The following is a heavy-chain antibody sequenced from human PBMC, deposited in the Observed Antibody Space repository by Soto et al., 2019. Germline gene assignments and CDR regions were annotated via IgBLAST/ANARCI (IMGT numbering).Heavy chain of an antibody. D-gene: IGHD6-13*01. CDR3: AKGEDSSSWSTGTYYYYGMDV. CDR2: ISYDGSNK. V-gene: IGHV3-30*18. Sequence: PGGSLRLSCAASGFTFSSYGMHWVRRAPGKGLEWVAVISYDGSNKYYADSVKGRFTISRDNSKNTLYLQMNSLRAEDTAVYYCAKGEDSSSWSTGTYYYYGMDVWGQGTTVTVSS. CDR1: GFTFSSYG. J-gene: IGHJ6*02.